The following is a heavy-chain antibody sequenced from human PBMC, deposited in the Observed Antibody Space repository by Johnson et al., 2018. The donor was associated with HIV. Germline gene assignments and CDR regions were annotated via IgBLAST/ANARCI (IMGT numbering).Heavy chain of an antibody. Sequence: VQLVESGGDLVRPGGSLRLSCTASGFAVSMNYMAWVRQAPGKGLEWVSVIYSRGGTLYSDSVRGRFTVSRDNSKNTLYLQMTSLRAEDTAVYYCARDGAYSSSWYSACEIWGQGTMVTVAS. J-gene: IGHJ3*02. V-gene: IGHV3-66*01. CDR1: GFAVSMNY. CDR2: IYSRGGT. CDR3: ARDGAYSSSWYSACEI. D-gene: IGHD6-13*01.